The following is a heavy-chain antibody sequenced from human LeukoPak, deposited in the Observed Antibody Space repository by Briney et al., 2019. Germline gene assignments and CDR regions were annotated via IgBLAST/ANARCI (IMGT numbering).Heavy chain of an antibody. CDR3: ARVFYDYVWGSYRQGDYFDC. Sequence: SETLSLTCTVSGGSISDYFWSWVRQPPGKGLEWIGYIYYSGSTKYNPSLKSRVTISLDTSKNQFSAKLSSVTAADTAVYYCARVFYDYVWGSYRQGDYFDCWGQGTLVTVSS. CDR1: GGSISDYF. V-gene: IGHV4-59*12. D-gene: IGHD3-16*02. J-gene: IGHJ4*02. CDR2: IYYSGST.